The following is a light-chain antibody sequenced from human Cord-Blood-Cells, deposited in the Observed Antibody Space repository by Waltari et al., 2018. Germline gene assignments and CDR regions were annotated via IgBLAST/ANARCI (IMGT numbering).Light chain of an antibody. CDR3: NSRDSSGNHHVV. CDR2: GKN. CDR1: SLRPDY. Sequence: SSALTQDPAVSVALGQTVRSTCPADSLRPDYASWYQQKPGQAHVLVIYGKNNRPSGIPDRFSGSSSGNTASLTITGAQAEDEADYYCNSRDSSGNHHVVFGGGTKLTVL. V-gene: IGLV3-19*01. J-gene: IGLJ2*01.